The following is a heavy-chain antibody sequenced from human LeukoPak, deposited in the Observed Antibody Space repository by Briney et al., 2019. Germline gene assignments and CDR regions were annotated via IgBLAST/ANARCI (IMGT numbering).Heavy chain of an antibody. CDR2: VYYSGST. CDR3: ARATALSGAFDY. Sequence: SETLSLTCTVSGGSISSYYWSWIRQPPGKGLEWIGRVYYSGSTNYNPSLKSRVTISVDTSKNQFSLKLSSVTAADTAVHYCARATALSGAFDYWGQGTLVTVSS. V-gene: IGHV4-59*01. J-gene: IGHJ4*02. CDR1: GGSISSYY. D-gene: IGHD1-26*01.